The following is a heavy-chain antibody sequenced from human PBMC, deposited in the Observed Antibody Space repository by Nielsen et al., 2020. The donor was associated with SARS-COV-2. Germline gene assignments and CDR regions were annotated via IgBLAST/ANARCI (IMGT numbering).Heavy chain of an antibody. D-gene: IGHD2-15*01. Sequence: GESLKISCAASGFTFSSYSMNWVRQAPGKGLEWVSSIGSSSSYIYYADSVKGRFTISRDNAKNSLYLQMNSLRAEDTAVYYCARGLTQYCSGGSCYSGYYYYGMDVWGQGTTVTVSS. J-gene: IGHJ6*02. CDR3: ARGLTQYCSGGSCYSGYYYYGMDV. CDR1: GFTFSSYS. V-gene: IGHV3-21*01. CDR2: IGSSSSYI.